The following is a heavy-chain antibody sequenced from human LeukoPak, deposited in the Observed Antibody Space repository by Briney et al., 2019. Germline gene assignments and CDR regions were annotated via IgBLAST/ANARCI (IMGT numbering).Heavy chain of an antibody. D-gene: IGHD5/OR15-5a*01. Sequence: ASVKVSCKASRYTFSDYYIHWVRQAPGEGLEWVGWVFPRSGDTYYSQRFHGRVAMTTDTSINTAYMELSRLKSDDTGVYFCARPPRDLVSAAPFPFWGQGTLVTVSS. V-gene: IGHV1-2*02. J-gene: IGHJ1*01. CDR3: ARPPRDLVSAAPFPF. CDR2: VFPRSGDT. CDR1: RYTFSDYY.